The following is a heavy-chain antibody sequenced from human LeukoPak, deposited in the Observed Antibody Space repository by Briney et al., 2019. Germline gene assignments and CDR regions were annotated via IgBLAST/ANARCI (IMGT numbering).Heavy chain of an antibody. CDR3: ARDRVTVTTLRDYYYMDV. D-gene: IGHD4-17*01. J-gene: IGHJ6*03. Sequence: PSETLSLTCTVSGGSISSGSYYWSWLRQPAGKGLEWIVRIYTSGSTNYNPSLKSRVTISVDTSKNQFSLKLSSVTAADTAVYYCARDRVTVTTLRDYYYMDVWGKGTTVTVSS. CDR2: IYTSGST. CDR1: GGSISSGSYY. V-gene: IGHV4-61*02.